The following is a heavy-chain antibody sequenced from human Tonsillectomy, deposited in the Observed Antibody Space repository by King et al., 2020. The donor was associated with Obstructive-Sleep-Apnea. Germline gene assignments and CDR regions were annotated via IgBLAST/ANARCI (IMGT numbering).Heavy chain of an antibody. CDR3: AGTYYDFWSGLYYFDY. CDR1: GGSISSSSYY. Sequence: LQLQESGPGLVKPSETLSLTCTVSGGSISSSSYYWGWIRQPPGKGLEWIGSIYYSGSTYYNPSLKSRVTISVDTSKNQFSLKLSSVTAADTAVYYCAGTYYDFWSGLYYFDYWGQGTLVTVSS. D-gene: IGHD3-3*01. CDR2: IYYSGST. V-gene: IGHV4-39*07. J-gene: IGHJ4*02.